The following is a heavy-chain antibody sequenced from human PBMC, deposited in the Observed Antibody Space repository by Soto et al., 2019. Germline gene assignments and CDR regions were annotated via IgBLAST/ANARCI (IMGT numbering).Heavy chain of an antibody. V-gene: IGHV4-30-4*01. J-gene: IGHJ2*01. Sequence: SETLSLTCTVSGASINNNDYYWSWIRQTPGKGLEWIGYVYYSGSTDYIPSLKSRLSMSIDKSQNQFTLKMNSVTAADTATYYCARMSYFYDKWYFDLWGRGTQVTVSS. D-gene: IGHD3-22*01. CDR1: GASINNNDYY. CDR2: VYYSGST. CDR3: ARMSYFYDKWYFDL.